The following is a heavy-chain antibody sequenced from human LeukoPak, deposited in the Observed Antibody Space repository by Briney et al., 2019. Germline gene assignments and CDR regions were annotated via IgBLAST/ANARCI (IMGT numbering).Heavy chain of an antibody. J-gene: IGHJ4*02. CDR2: ISYDGSNK. Sequence: PGGSLRLSCAASGFTFSSYAMHWVRQAPGKGLEWVAVISYDGSNKYYADSVKGRFTISRDNSKNTLYLQMNSLRAEDTAVYYCARAEPYYDILTGYYNGYFDYWGQGTLVTVSS. CDR1: GFTFSSYA. CDR3: ARAEPYYDILTGYYNGYFDY. V-gene: IGHV3-30-3*01. D-gene: IGHD3-9*01.